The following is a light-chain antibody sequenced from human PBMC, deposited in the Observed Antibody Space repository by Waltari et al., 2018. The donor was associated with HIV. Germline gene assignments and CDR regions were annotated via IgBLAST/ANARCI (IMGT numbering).Light chain of an antibody. CDR2: DNS. Sequence: SYGLTQPPSMSVAAGQAAKFTCGGHNIGARSVHWYQKRPGQAPKLVVYDNSDRPAGTPDRFPGSNSRNRATLTISRVEAGDEAEYYCQVWDNIGDRVVFGGGTKLTVL. CDR3: QVWDNIGDRVV. CDR1: NIGARS. J-gene: IGLJ2*01. V-gene: IGLV3-21*02.